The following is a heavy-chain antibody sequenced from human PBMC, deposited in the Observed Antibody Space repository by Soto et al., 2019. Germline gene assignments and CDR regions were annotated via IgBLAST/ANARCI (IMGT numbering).Heavy chain of an antibody. V-gene: IGHV3-74*01. CDR1: ECTISNYW. J-gene: IGHJ4*02. Sequence: VGPLRLSRGVSECTISNYWMYRDRQAPGKGLVWVSRINSDGSTTSYADSVKGRFTISRDNAKNTLYLEMNSLRAEDTAVYYCAKSPSSGWYYFAYWGQGTLVTVSP. CDR3: AKSPSSGWYYFAY. CDR2: INSDGSTT. D-gene: IGHD6-19*01.